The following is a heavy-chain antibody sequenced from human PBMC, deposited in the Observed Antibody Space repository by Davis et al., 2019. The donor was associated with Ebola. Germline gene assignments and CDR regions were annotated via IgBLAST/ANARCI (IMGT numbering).Heavy chain of an antibody. V-gene: IGHV1-2*06. CDR2: INPKSGDS. Sequence: AASVKVSCKASGYSFTDYYLHWVRQAPGQGLQWMGRINPKSGDSSYAPKFQGRVTMISDTSISTAYMELSRLTYDDTAVYYCARLCSSSCPNDYWGQGTLVTVSS. CDR3: ARLCSSSCPNDY. J-gene: IGHJ4*02. CDR1: GYSFTDYY. D-gene: IGHD6-13*01.